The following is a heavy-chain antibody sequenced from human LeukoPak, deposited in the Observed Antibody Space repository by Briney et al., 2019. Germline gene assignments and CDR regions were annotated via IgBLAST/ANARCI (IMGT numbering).Heavy chain of an antibody. D-gene: IGHD3-22*01. V-gene: IGHV3-30-3*01. Sequence: GGSLRLSCAASGFTFSSYPMSWVRQAPGKGLGWVAVISYDGTNEYYADSVKGRFTISRDNSKNTLYLQMDSLRVEDTAVYYCARNRGATGYYWVDYWGQGTLVSVSS. CDR3: ARNRGATGYYWVDY. CDR2: ISYDGTNE. CDR1: GFTFSSYP. J-gene: IGHJ4*02.